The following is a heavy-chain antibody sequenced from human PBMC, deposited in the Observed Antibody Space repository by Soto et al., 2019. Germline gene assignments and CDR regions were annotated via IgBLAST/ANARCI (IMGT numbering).Heavy chain of an antibody. CDR2: INPSGGST. V-gene: IGHV1-46*01. Sequence: GASVKVSCKASGYTFTSYYMHWVRQAPGQGLEWMGIINPSGGSTSYAQKFQGRVTMTRDTSTSTVYMELSSLRSEDTAVYYCARYYYDSSGTTGYFDYWGQGTLVTVSS. CDR1: GYTFTSYY. D-gene: IGHD3-22*01. CDR3: ARYYYDSSGTTGYFDY. J-gene: IGHJ4*02.